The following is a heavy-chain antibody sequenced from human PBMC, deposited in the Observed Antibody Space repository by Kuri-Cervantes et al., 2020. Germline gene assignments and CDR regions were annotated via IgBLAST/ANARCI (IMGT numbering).Heavy chain of an antibody. CDR2: IWYDGSNK. J-gene: IGHJ4*02. CDR1: GFTFSSYG. D-gene: IGHD1-26*01. V-gene: IGHV3-30*02. Sequence: GGSLRLSCAASGFTFSSYGMHWVRQAPGKGLEWVAVIWYDGSNKYYADSVKGRFTISRDNSKNTLYLQMNSLRAEDTAVYYCAKDQAGGSYPDYWGQGTLVTVSS. CDR3: AKDQAGGSYPDY.